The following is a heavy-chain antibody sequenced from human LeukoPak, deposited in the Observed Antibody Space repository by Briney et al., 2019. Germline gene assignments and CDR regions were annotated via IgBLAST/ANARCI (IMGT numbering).Heavy chain of an antibody. J-gene: IGHJ4*02. D-gene: IGHD3-22*01. V-gene: IGHV1-18*01. CDR1: GYTFTSYG. CDR3: ARVHSMIVVAMNLPFLDY. Sequence: ASVKVSCKASGYTFTSYGISWVRQAPGQGLEWMGWISAYNGNTNYAQKLQGRVTMTTDTSTSTAYMELRSLRSDDTAVYYCARVHSMIVVAMNLPFLDYWGQGTLVTVSS. CDR2: ISAYNGNT.